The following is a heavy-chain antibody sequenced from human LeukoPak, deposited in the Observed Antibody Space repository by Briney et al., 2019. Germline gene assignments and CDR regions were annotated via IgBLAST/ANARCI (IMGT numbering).Heavy chain of an antibody. CDR1: GITVSNNY. CDR3: ARAPVDY. Sequence: GGSLRLSCAASGITVSNNYMNWVRQAPGKGLEWVSSISSSSYIYYADSVKGRFTISRDNAKNSLYLQMNSLRAEDTAVYYCARAPVDYWGQGTLVTVSS. J-gene: IGHJ4*02. CDR2: ISSSSYI. V-gene: IGHV3-69-1*01.